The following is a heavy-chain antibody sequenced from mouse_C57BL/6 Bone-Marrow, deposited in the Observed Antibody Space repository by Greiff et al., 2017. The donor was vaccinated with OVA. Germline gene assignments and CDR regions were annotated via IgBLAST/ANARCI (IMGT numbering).Heavy chain of an antibody. Sequence: VQLQESGPGLVQPSQSLSITCTVSGFSLTSYGLDWVRQSPGKGLEWLGVIWSGGSTDYNAAFISRLSISKDNSKSQVFFKMNSLQADDTAIYYCARNYYGTFYAMDYWGQGTSVTVSS. CDR1: GFSLTSYG. CDR2: IWSGGST. J-gene: IGHJ4*01. D-gene: IGHD1-1*01. CDR3: ARNYYGTFYAMDY. V-gene: IGHV2-2*01.